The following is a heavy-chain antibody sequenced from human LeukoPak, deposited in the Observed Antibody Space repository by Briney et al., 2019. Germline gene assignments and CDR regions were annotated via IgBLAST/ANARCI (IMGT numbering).Heavy chain of an antibody. V-gene: IGHV1-8*01. CDR3: ASGYSSGWSPFDY. J-gene: IGHJ4*02. CDR2: MNPNSGNT. Sequence: ASVKLSCKASGYTFTSYDITWVRQATGPGLEWMGWMNPNSGNTGYAQKFQGRVTMTRNTSISTAYMELSSLRSEDTAVYYCASGYSSGWSPFDYWGQGTLVTVSS. CDR1: GYTFTSYD. D-gene: IGHD6-19*01.